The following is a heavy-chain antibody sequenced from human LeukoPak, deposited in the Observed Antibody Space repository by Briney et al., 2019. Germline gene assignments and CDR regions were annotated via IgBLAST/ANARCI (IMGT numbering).Heavy chain of an antibody. D-gene: IGHD1-7*01. CDR2: INTYNGHT. CDR1: GYSFSSYG. J-gene: IGHJ4*02. Sequence: GASVKVSCKASGYSFSSYGFSWVRQAPGQGLGWMGWINTYNGHTNYTQTLQGRVTMTTDTSTSTAYMELRNLRPDDTAVYFCARDPRITGTTAYYFDYWGQGTLVTVSS. CDR3: ARDPRITGTTAYYFDY. V-gene: IGHV1-18*01.